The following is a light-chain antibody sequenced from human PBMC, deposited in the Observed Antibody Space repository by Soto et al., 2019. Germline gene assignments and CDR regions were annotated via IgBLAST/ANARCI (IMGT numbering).Light chain of an antibody. CDR1: QSISIY. Sequence: DIQMTQSPSSLSASVGDRVSITCRASQSISIYLNWYQQKPGKAPNLLISAASSLQSGVPLRFSGSGSGTDFTLTISSLQPEDFATYYCQQSYSVPLTFGGGTRWIS. J-gene: IGKJ4*01. V-gene: IGKV1-39*01. CDR3: QQSYSVPLT. CDR2: AAS.